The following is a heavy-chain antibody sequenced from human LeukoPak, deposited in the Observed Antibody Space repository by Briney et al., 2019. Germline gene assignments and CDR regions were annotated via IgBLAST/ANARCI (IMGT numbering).Heavy chain of an antibody. CDR2: LYSGGST. Sequence: GGSLRLSCAASGFSVSSNYMSWVRQGPGKGLEWISVLYSGGSTNYADSVKGRFTTSRDDSKNTLCLQMNSLRAEDTAVYFCARETSAYWGQGTLVTVSS. V-gene: IGHV3-53*01. J-gene: IGHJ4*02. CDR1: GFSVSSNY. CDR3: ARETSAY.